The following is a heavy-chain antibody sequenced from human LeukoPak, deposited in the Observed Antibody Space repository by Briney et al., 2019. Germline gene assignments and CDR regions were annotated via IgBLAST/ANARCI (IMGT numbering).Heavy chain of an antibody. CDR2: ISSSSSYI. CDR3: ARAFDTSWDYYYMDV. CDR1: GFTFSSYS. V-gene: IGHV3-21*01. D-gene: IGHD2-2*01. Sequence: PGGSLRLSCAASGFTFSSYSMKWVRQAPGKGLEWVSSISSSSSYIYYADSVKGRFTISRDNAKNSLYLQMNSLRAEDTAVYYCARAFDTSWDYYYMDVWGKGTTVTVSS. J-gene: IGHJ6*03.